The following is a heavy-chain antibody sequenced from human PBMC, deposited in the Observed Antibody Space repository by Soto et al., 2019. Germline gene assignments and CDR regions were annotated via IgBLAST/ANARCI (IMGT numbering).Heavy chain of an antibody. J-gene: IGHJ6*03. CDR1: GFTFSAYS. Sequence: EVQLVESGGGLVKPGGSLRLSCETSGFTFSAYSMNWVRQAPGRGLEFVSSITSNNIYYADSVRGRFTISRDNAKNSLYLQMTSLREDDTAVYYCARPDRIFYYMDFWGKGTTVTVSS. CDR3: ARPDRIFYYMDF. V-gene: IGHV3-21*01. CDR2: ITSNNI.